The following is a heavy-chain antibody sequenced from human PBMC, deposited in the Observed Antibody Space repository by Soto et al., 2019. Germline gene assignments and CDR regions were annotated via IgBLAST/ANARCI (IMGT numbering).Heavy chain of an antibody. V-gene: IGHV4-39*02. CDR3: AREFFGAGNWFDP. Sequence: SETLSLTCTVSGGTISSTTYYWGWIRQPPGKGLEWIGSVYYSGSTYYNPSLKSRVTISVDTSKNHFSLKLSSVTAADTAVYYGAREFFGAGNWFDPWGQGTLVTVSS. D-gene: IGHD3-3*01. CDR2: VYYSGST. CDR1: GGTISSTTYY. J-gene: IGHJ5*02.